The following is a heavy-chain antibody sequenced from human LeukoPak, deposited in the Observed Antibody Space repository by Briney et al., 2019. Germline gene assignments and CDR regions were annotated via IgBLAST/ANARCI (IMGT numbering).Heavy chain of an antibody. V-gene: IGHV3-66*01. J-gene: IGHJ4*02. CDR3: ARDLLEWYFDY. CDR2: IYSGGST. CDR1: GLTVSSTY. Sequence: PGWSLRLSCAASGLTVSSTYMSWVRQTPGKGLEWVSVIYSGGSTYYADSVKGRFTISRDNSKNTLYLQMNSLRAEDTAVYYCARDLLEWYFDYWGQGTLVTVSS. D-gene: IGHD3-3*01.